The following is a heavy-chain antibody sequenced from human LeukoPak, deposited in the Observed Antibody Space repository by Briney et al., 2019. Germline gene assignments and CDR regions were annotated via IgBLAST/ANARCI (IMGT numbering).Heavy chain of an antibody. V-gene: IGHV3-23*01. J-gene: IGHJ4*02. Sequence: GGSLRLSCAASGFTFSNFAMSWVRQAPGKGLEWVSGVSGNGGSTHYADSVKGRFTISRDNSKNTLYLQMNSLRAEDTAVYYCAKEGRIQLWSPDYWGQGTLVTVSS. CDR3: AKEGRIQLWSPDY. CDR1: GFTFSNFA. CDR2: VSGNGGST. D-gene: IGHD5-18*01.